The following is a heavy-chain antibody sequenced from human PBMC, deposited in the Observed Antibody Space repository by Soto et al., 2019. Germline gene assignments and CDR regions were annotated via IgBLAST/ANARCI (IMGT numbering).Heavy chain of an antibody. CDR3: AKVGRGNGDYWYFDL. CDR1: GFTFSSFG. CDR2: ISGSGGDT. V-gene: IGHV3-23*01. Sequence: GGSLRLFCAASGFTFSSFGMSWVRQAPGKGLEWVSSISGSGGDTHYADSVKGRFTISRDNSKITLYLQMNSLRADDTAVYFCAKVGRGNGDYWYFDLWGRGTLVTVSS. J-gene: IGHJ2*01. D-gene: IGHD4-17*01.